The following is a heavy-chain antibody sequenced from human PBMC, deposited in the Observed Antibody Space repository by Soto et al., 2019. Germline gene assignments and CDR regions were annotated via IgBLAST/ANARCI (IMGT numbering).Heavy chain of an antibody. Sequence: QVQLQESGPGLVKPSETLSLTCTVSGGSINNYYWSWIRQPPGAGLEWIGYIHYSGTTNYNPSLMSRVTISMDTSKNHFFLKLTYMTDADTAVYYCARRWRGIDYWGQGTLVTVYS. CDR2: IHYSGTT. J-gene: IGHJ4*02. CDR3: ARRWRGIDY. CDR1: GGSINNYY. V-gene: IGHV4-59*08. D-gene: IGHD3-3*01.